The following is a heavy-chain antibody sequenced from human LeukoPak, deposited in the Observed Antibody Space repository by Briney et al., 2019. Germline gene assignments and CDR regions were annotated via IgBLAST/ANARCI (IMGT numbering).Heavy chain of an antibody. CDR2: IDPTSGGT. V-gene: IGHV1-2*02. J-gene: IGHJ3*02. CDR3: AREYYDGSGHKHSFDI. CDR1: GYTFSDYY. D-gene: IGHD3-22*01. Sequence: ASVKVSCKASGYTFSDYYMHWVRQAPGQGLEWMGWIDPTSGGTKYAQKFQGRVTMTRDTSISTAYMELSRLRSDDTAVFYCAREYYDGSGHKHSFDIWGQGTMVTVSS.